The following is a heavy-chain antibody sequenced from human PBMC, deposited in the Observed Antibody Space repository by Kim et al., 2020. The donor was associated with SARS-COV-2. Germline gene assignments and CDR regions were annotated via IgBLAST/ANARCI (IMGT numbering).Heavy chain of an antibody. V-gene: IGHV3-23*01. D-gene: IGHD2-2*01. Sequence: KGRFTISRDKTHNTLYLQMNSLRGEDTAVYYCAKGLGYCSSTNCRYYFDYWGQGTLFTVSS. J-gene: IGHJ4*02. CDR3: AKGLGYCSSTNCRYYFDY.